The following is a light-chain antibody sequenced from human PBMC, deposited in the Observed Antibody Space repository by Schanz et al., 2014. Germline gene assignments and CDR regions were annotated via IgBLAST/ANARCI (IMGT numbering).Light chain of an antibody. CDR1: SSDVGSYKL. J-gene: IGLJ3*02. V-gene: IGLV2-14*02. CDR2: EAT. CDR3: TSYTSSSTRV. Sequence: QSALTQPASVSGSPGQSVTISCTGISSDVGSYKLVSWYQQHPGKAPKLMIYEATKRPSGVSDRFSGSKSGKTASLTISGLQAEDEADYYCTSYTSSSTRVFGGGTKVTVL.